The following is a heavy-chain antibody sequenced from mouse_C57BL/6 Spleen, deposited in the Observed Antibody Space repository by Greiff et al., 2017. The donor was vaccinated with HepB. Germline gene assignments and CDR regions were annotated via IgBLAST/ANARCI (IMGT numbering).Heavy chain of an antibody. CDR2: ISYSGST. V-gene: IGHV3-1*01. Sequence: EVQLQQSGPGMVKPSQSLSLTCTVTGYSITSGYDWHWIRHFPGNKLEWMGYISYSGSTNYNPSLKSRISITHDTSKNHFFLKLNSVTTEDTATYYCARGGDSSGYFDYWGQGTTLTVSS. CDR1: GYSITSGYD. D-gene: IGHD3-2*02. CDR3: ARGGDSSGYFDY. J-gene: IGHJ2*01.